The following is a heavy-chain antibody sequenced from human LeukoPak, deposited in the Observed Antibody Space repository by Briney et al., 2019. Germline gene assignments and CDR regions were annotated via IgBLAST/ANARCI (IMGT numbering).Heavy chain of an antibody. J-gene: IGHJ6*04. CDR1: GGTFSSYA. D-gene: IGHD6-19*01. Sequence: SVKVSCKASGGTFSSYAISWVRQAPGQGLEWMGGIIPIFGAANYAQKFQGRVTITADKSTSTAYMELSSLRSEDTAVYYCARADGIAVAGIYYYYGMDVWGKGTTVTVSS. CDR3: ARADGIAVAGIYYYYGMDV. V-gene: IGHV1-69*06. CDR2: IIPIFGAA.